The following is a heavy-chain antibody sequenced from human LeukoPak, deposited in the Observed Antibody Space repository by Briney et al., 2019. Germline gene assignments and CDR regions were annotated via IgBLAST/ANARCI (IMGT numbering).Heavy chain of an antibody. CDR1: GGSISSYY. CDR3: ARRVGPYSSSWTDAFDI. Sequence: SETLSLTCTVSGGSISSYYWSWIRQPPGKGLEWIGYIYYSGSTNYNPSLKSRVTISVDTSKNQFSLKLSSVTAADTAVYYCARRVGPYSSSWTDAFDIWGQGTMVTVSS. D-gene: IGHD6-13*01. V-gene: IGHV4-59*08. CDR2: IYYSGST. J-gene: IGHJ3*02.